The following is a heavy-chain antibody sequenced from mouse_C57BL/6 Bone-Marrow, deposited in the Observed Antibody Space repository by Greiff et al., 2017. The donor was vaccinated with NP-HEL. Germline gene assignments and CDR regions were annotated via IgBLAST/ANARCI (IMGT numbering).Heavy chain of an antibody. CDR1: GYTFTSYW. CDR2: IDPSDSYT. Sequence: QVQLQQPGAELVMPGASVKLSCKASGYTFTSYWMHWVKQRPGQGLEWIGEIDPSDSYTNYNQKFKGKSTLTVDKSSSRAYMQLSSLTSEDSAVYYCAIITTAWYFDVWGTGTTVTVSS. J-gene: IGHJ1*03. CDR3: AIITTAWYFDV. V-gene: IGHV1-69*01. D-gene: IGHD1-2*01.